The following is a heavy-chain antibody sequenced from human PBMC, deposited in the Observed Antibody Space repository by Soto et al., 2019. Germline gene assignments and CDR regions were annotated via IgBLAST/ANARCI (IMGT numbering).Heavy chain of an antibody. CDR3: ARVSTGYDSAYY. CDR2: TSAYNGNT. V-gene: IGHV1-18*01. CDR1: GYTFTNYG. D-gene: IGHD5-12*01. Sequence: ASVKVSCKASGYTFTNYGISWVRQAPGQGLEWMGWTSAYNGNTNYAQKLQGRVTMTTDTSTTTAYMELRSLRSDDTAVYYCARVSTGYDSAYYWGQGTQVTVSS. J-gene: IGHJ4*02.